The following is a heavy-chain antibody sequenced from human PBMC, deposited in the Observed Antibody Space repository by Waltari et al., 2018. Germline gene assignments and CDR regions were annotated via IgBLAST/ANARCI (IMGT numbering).Heavy chain of an antibody. CDR1: GFNFDDHG. V-gene: IGHV3-20*04. CDR3: AREKLMGEYIDY. J-gene: IGHJ4*02. Sequence: EVQLVESGGGVRRPGGSLRLSCAASGFNFDDHGMRWVRQAPGKGLEWVSSSNGNGGRTWYADSVRGRFTISRDNAKNSLYLQMNSLRADDTALYYCAREKLMGEYIDYWGQGTLVTVSS. CDR2: SNGNGGRT. D-gene: IGHD2-15*01.